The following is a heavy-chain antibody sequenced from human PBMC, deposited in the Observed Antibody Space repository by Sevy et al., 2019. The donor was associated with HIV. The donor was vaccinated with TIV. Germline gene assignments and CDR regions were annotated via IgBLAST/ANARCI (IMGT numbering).Heavy chain of an antibody. CDR3: ARYLVRGVMGVVETPTSDAFAI. J-gene: IGHJ3*02. V-gene: IGHV1-69*13. CDR2: IIPIFGTA. CDR1: GGTFSSYA. Sequence: ASVKVSCKASGGTFSSYAISWVRQAPGQGLEWMGRIIPIFGTANYAQKFQGRVTITADESTSTAYMELSSLRSEDTAVSYCARYLVRGVMGVVETPTSDAFAIWGQGTMVTVSS. D-gene: IGHD3-10*01.